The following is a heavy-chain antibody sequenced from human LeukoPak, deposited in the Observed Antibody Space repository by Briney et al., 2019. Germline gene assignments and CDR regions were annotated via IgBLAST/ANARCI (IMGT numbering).Heavy chain of an antibody. D-gene: IGHD2/OR15-2a*01. CDR3: AKDVRRSFYYFDY. Sequence: PGGSLRLSCAASGFTFSSYAMSWVRQAPGKGLEWVSAISGSGGSTYYADSVKGRFTISRDNSKNTLYLQMNSLRAKDTAVYYCAKDVRRSFYYFDYWGQGTLVTVSS. J-gene: IGHJ4*02. V-gene: IGHV3-23*01. CDR1: GFTFSSYA. CDR2: ISGSGGST.